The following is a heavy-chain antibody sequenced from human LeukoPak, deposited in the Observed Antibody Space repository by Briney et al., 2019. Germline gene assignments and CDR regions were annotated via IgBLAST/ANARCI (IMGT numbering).Heavy chain of an antibody. CDR1: GFTFSSND. Sequence: GGSLRLSCAASGFTFSSNDMHWVRHAPGQGLVWVSRIKGDGISTNYADSVKGRFTISRDIAKNTLYLQMNSLRAEDTGVYYCAKADSMTKAFEHFQHWGHGTLVTVSS. CDR3: AKADSMTKAFEHFQH. CDR2: IKGDGIST. V-gene: IGHV3-74*01. D-gene: IGHD4-11*01. J-gene: IGHJ1*01.